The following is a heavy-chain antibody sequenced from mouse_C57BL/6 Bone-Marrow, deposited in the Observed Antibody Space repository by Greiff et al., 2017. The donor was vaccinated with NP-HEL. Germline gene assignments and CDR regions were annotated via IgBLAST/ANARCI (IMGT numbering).Heavy chain of an antibody. CDR3: ARNDYHRRYYAMDY. D-gene: IGHD2-4*01. Sequence: VQLQQSGPELVKPGASVKISCKASGYTFTDSYMNWVKQSHGKSLEWIGDLNPNNGGTSYNQKFKGKATLTVDKSSSTAYMELRSLTSEDSAVYYCARNDYHRRYYAMDYWGQGTSVTVSS. CDR1: GYTFTDSY. CDR2: LNPNNGGT. J-gene: IGHJ4*01. V-gene: IGHV1-26*01.